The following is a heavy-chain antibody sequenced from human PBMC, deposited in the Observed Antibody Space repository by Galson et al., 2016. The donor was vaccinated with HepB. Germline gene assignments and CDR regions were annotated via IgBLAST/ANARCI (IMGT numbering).Heavy chain of an antibody. Sequence: SLRLSCAASGFTLSDHYMSWIRQAPGKGLEWISYISNSSSSIYYADSVEGRFTVSRDNANNSLYLQMNSLRAADTAVYYCARDTWHPPDLADWGQGTLVTVSS. J-gene: IGHJ4*02. CDR3: ARDTWHPPDLAD. D-gene: IGHD1-14*01. CDR1: GFTLSDHY. CDR2: ISNSSSSI. V-gene: IGHV3-11*01.